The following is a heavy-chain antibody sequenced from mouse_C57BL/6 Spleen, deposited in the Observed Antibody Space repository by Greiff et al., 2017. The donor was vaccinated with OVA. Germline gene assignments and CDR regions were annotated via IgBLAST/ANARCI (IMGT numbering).Heavy chain of an antibody. CDR2: ISSGSSTI. D-gene: IGHD1-1*01. Sequence: EVMLVESGGGLVKPGGSLKLSCAASGFTFSDYGMHWVRQAPEKGLEWVGYISSGSSTIYYADTVKGRFTISRDNAKNTLFLQMTSLRAEDTAMYCCASIRSSYAMDYWGQGASVSVYS. CDR3: ASIRSSYAMDY. CDR1: GFTFSDYG. J-gene: IGHJ4*01. V-gene: IGHV5-17*01.